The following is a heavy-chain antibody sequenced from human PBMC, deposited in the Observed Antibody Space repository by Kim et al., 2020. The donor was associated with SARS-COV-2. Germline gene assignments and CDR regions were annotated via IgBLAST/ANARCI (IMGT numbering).Heavy chain of an antibody. CDR1: GIPYSSYW. CDR2: IKEYGSEK. V-gene: IGHV3-7*01. CDR3: ARLYGSWNYRDY. J-gene: IGHJ4*02. Sequence: GGSLRLSCVASGIPYSSYWMSWVRQAPGKGLEWVANIKEYGSEKYYVDSVKGRFTISRDNAKNSLYLQMSSLRAEDTAVYYCARLYGSWNYRDYWGQGTL. D-gene: IGHD3-10*01.